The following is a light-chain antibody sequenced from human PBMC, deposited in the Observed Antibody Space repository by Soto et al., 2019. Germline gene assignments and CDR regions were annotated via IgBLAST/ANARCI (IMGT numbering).Light chain of an antibody. CDR3: QHYNSYSEA. J-gene: IGKJ1*01. CDR1: QTISSW. Sequence: DIQMIQSPSSLSASVGDRFTITCLAIQTISSWLAWYQQKPGKAPKLLIYKASTLKSGVPPRFSGSGSGTEFTLTISSLQPDDFETYYCQHYNSYSEAFGQGTKVDIK. V-gene: IGKV1-5*03. CDR2: KAS.